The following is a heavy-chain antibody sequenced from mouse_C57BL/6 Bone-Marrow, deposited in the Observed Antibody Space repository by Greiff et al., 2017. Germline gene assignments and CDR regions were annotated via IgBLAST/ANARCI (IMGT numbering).Heavy chain of an antibody. D-gene: IGHD2-5*01. CDR3: ARGTYYSNYGFDY. Sequence: QVQLQQPGAELVKPGASVKLSCKASGYTFTSYWMQWVKQRPGQGLEWIGEIDPSDSYTNYNQKFKGKATLTVDTSSSTAYMQLSSLTSEDSAVYYWARGTYYSNYGFDYWGQGTTLTVSS. CDR1: GYTFTSYW. J-gene: IGHJ2*01. CDR2: IDPSDSYT. V-gene: IGHV1-50*01.